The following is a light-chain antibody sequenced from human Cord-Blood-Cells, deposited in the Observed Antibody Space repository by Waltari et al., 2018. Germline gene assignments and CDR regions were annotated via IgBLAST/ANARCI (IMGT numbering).Light chain of an antibody. Sequence: EIVMTQSPATLSVSPGERATLSCRASQSVSSNLAWYQQKPGQAPRLLIYGASTRAIGIPARFSGSGTGTEFTLTISSLQSEDFAVYYCQQYNNWPPGKSVTFGQGTKLEIK. V-gene: IGKV3-15*01. J-gene: IGKJ2*01. CDR1: QSVSSN. CDR3: QQYNNWPPGKSVT. CDR2: GAS.